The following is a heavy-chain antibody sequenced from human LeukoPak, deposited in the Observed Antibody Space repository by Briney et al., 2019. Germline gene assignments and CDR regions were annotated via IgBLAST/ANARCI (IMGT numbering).Heavy chain of an antibody. Sequence: GGSLRLSCAASGFTFSSYGMSWVRQAPGKGLEWVSAISGSGCSTYYADSVKGRFTISRDNSKNTLYLQMNSLRAEDTAVYYCAKDYGSGSYYGLYYYYYMDVWGKGTTVTISS. CDR2: ISGSGCST. V-gene: IGHV3-23*01. CDR1: GFTFSSYG. D-gene: IGHD3-10*01. J-gene: IGHJ6*03. CDR3: AKDYGSGSYYGLYYYYYMDV.